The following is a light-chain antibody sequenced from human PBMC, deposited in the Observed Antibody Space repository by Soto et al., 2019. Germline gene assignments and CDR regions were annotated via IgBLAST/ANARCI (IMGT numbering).Light chain of an antibody. J-gene: IGLJ1*01. CDR1: SSNIGAGYD. Sequence: QSVLTQPPSVSGDPGQRVTISCTGSSSNIGAGYDVHWYQQLPGTAPKLLIYDNTNRPSGVPDRFSGSKSGTSASLAITGLQAEDEADYYCQSYDRSLSGGVFGTGTKLTVL. V-gene: IGLV1-40*01. CDR2: DNT. CDR3: QSYDRSLSGGV.